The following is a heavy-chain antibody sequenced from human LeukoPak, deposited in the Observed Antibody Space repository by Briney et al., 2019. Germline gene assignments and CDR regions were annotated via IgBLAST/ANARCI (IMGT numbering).Heavy chain of an antibody. D-gene: IGHD3-3*01. Sequence: GASVKVSCKASGGTFSSYAISWVRQAPGQGLEWMGGIIPIFGTANYAQKFQGRVTITADESTSTAYMELSSLRSEDTAVYYCARSYFSSVTIFGVPRDWGQGTLVTVSS. J-gene: IGHJ4*02. CDR1: GGTFSSYA. CDR3: ARSYFSSVTIFGVPRD. CDR2: IIPIFGTA. V-gene: IGHV1-69*13.